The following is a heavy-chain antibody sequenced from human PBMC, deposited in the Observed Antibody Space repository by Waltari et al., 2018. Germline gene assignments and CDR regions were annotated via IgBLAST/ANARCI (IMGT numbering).Heavy chain of an antibody. J-gene: IGHJ4*02. D-gene: IGHD4-17*01. CDR2: IYYRGST. V-gene: IGHV4-59*01. Sequence: QVQLQESGPGLVKPSETLFLTCTGSGGSISSYYWSWIRQPPGKGLESIGYIYYRGSTNYTPSLKSRVTLSVDTSKNQFSLKLSSVTAADTTVYYCARDPSLYGYFDYWGQGTLVTVSS. CDR3: ARDPSLYGYFDY. CDR1: GGSISSYY.